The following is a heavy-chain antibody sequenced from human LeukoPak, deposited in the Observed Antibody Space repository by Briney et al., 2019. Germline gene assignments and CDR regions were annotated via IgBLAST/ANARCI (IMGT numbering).Heavy chain of an antibody. CDR2: IYSGRGT. D-gene: IGHD4-23*01. V-gene: IGHV3-66*01. CDR3: ARDLSTVAPSDY. CDR1: GFTVSSNY. J-gene: IGHJ4*02. Sequence: GGSLRLSCAASGFTVSSNYMSWVRQAPGKGLEWVSVIYSGRGTNYADSVKGRFTISRDNSKNTLYLQMNSLRAEDTAVYYCARDLSTVAPSDYWGQGTLVTVSS.